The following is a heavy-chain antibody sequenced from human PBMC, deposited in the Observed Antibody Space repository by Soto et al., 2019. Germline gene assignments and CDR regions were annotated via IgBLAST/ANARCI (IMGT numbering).Heavy chain of an antibody. CDR3: ARHDANYYGMDV. Sequence: SETLSLTCTVSGGSISSSSYYWGWIRQPPGKGLEWIGSIYYSGSTYYNPSLKSRVTISVDTSKNQFSLKLSSVTAADTAVYYCARHDANYYGMDVWGQGTTVTV. CDR1: GGSISSSSYY. CDR2: IYYSGST. J-gene: IGHJ6*02. V-gene: IGHV4-39*01.